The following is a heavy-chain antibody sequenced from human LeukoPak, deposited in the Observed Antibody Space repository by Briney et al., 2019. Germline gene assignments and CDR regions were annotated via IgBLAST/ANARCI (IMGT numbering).Heavy chain of an antibody. Sequence: GGSLRLSCAASGFTFSRYWMTWVRQAPGKGLEWVANIKQDGSEKYYVDSVEGRFTISRDNAKNSLYLQMNSLRAEDTAVYYCARGRRWIGSSWAYYYYMDVWGKGTTVTISS. J-gene: IGHJ6*03. CDR2: IKQDGSEK. CDR1: GFTFSRYW. V-gene: IGHV3-7*03. CDR3: ARGRRWIGSSWAYYYYMDV. D-gene: IGHD6-13*01.